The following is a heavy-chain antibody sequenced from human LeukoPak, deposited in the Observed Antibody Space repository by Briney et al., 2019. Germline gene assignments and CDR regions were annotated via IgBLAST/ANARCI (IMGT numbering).Heavy chain of an antibody. V-gene: IGHV1-8*01. CDR2: MNPNSGNT. CDR3: ARRPPFRLTMVRAYDY. CDR1: GYTFTSYD. D-gene: IGHD3-10*01. J-gene: IGHJ4*02. Sequence: ASVKVSCKASGYTFTSYDINWVRQATGQGLEWMRWMNPNSGNTGYAQKFQGRVTMTRNTSISTAYMELSSLRSEDTAVYYCARRPPFRLTMVRAYDYWGQGTLVTVSS.